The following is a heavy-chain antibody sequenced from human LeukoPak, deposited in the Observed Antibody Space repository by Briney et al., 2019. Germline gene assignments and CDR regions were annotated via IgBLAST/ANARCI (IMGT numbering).Heavy chain of an antibody. J-gene: IGHJ6*02. D-gene: IGHD6-19*01. V-gene: IGHV3-23*01. CDR2: ISGSGGST. CDR3: GSVGRYGMDV. Sequence: GGSLRLSCAASGFTFSNAWMSWVRQAPGKGLEWVSAISGSGGSTYYADSVKGRFTISRDNSKDTLYLQMNSLRAEDTAVYYCGSVGRYGMDVWGQGTTVTVSS. CDR1: GFTFSNAW.